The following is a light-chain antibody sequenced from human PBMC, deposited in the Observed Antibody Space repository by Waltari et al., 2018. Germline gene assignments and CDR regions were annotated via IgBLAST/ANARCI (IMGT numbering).Light chain of an antibody. CDR2: AAS. J-gene: IGKJ2*01. Sequence: DIQMTQSPSSLSASVGDRVTITCRASQSISTYLNWYQQKPGKPPKLLIYAASSLPSGVPSRFSDSGSGTDFTLTISSLQPEDFATYYCQQSYSIPLYTFGQGTKLEIK. CDR1: QSISTY. CDR3: QQSYSIPLYT. V-gene: IGKV1-39*01.